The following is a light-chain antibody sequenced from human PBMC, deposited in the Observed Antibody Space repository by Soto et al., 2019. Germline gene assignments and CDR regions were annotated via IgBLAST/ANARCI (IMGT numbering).Light chain of an antibody. CDR3: AAWDDSLNGLV. Sequence: QSVLTQPPSASGTPGQRVTISCSGSSSNIGSNTVNLYQQLPGTAPKLLIYNNNQRPSGVPDRFSGSKSAASASLAISGLKSEDEADYYCAAWDDSLNGLVFGTGTKLTVL. V-gene: IGLV1-44*01. J-gene: IGLJ1*01. CDR2: NNN. CDR1: SSNIGSNT.